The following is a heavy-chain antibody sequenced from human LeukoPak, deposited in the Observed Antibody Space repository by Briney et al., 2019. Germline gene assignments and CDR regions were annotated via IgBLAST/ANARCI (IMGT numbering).Heavy chain of an antibody. CDR1: GGSISSRY. CDR3: ARDHRYFYESRSYYIWYFDL. CDR2: IYDSGST. J-gene: IGHJ2*01. V-gene: IGHV4-59*11. D-gene: IGHD3-22*01. Sequence: PSETLSLTCTVSGGSISSRYWSWVRQPPGKGLEWIGNIYDSGSTNYNPSLKSRVTISVDTSKNQFSLKLNSVTAADTAVYYCARDHRYFYESRSYYIWYFDLWGRGTLVTVSS.